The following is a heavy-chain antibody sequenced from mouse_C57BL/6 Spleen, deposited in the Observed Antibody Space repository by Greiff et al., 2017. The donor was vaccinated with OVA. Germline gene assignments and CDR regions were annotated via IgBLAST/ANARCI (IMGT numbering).Heavy chain of an antibody. Sequence: QVHVKQSGAELVKPGASVKMSCKASGYTFTSYWITWVKQRPGQGLEWIGDIYPGSGSTNYNEKFKSKATLTVDTSSSTAYMQLSSLTSEDSAVYYCARCGYDYDVLYAMDYWGQGTSVTVSS. CDR3: ARCGYDYDVLYAMDY. V-gene: IGHV1-55*01. J-gene: IGHJ4*01. CDR2: IYPGSGST. CDR1: GYTFTSYW. D-gene: IGHD2-4*01.